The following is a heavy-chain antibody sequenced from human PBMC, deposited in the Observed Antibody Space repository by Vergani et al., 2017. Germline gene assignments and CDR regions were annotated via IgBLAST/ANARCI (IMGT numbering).Heavy chain of an antibody. V-gene: IGHV4-34*01. CDR1: GGSFSGYY. Sequence: QVQLQQWGAGLLKPSETLSLTCAVYGGSFSGYYWSWIRQPPGKGLEWIGEINHSGSTNYNPSLKSRVTISVDTSKNQFSLKLSSVTAADTAVYYCTRGRHILTGYRAFDSWGQGTLVTVSS. D-gene: IGHD3-9*01. J-gene: IGHJ4*02. CDR3: TRGRHILTGYRAFDS. CDR2: INHSGST.